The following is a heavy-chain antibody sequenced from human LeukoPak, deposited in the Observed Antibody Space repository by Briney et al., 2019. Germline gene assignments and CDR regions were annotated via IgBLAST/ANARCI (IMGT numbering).Heavy chain of an antibody. CDR2: ISWNSGSI. Sequence: PGGSLRLSCAASGFTFDDYAMHWVRQAPGKGLEWVLGISWNSGSIGYADSVKGRFTISRDNAKNSLYLQMNSLRAEDTALYYCAKDTHGYGSGSYYKAFDYWGQGTLVTVSS. J-gene: IGHJ4*02. D-gene: IGHD3-10*01. CDR3: AKDTHGYGSGSYYKAFDY. CDR1: GFTFDDYA. V-gene: IGHV3-9*01.